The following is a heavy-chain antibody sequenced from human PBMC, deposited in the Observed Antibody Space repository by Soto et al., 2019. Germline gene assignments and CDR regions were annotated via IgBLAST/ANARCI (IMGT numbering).Heavy chain of an antibody. J-gene: IGHJ5*02. CDR2: ISSGGTTI. CDR3: ATKGGGNYFGFDP. V-gene: IGHV3-11*01. D-gene: IGHD3-10*01. Sequence: GGSLRLSCAASGFTFSDYYMSWIRQAPGKGLEWVSYISSGGTTIYYADSVKGRFTISRDDAKNSLYLQMNSLRAEDTAVYFCATKGGGNYFGFDPWGQGTLVTVSS. CDR1: GFTFSDYY.